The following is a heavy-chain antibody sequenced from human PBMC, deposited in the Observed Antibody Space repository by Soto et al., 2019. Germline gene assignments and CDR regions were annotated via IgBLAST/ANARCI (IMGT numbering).Heavy chain of an antibody. CDR2: IYYSGST. Sequence: SETLSLTCTVSGGSISSSSYYWGWIRQPPGKGLEWIGSIYYSGSTYYNPSLKSRVTISVDTSKNQFSLKLSSVTAADTAVYYCASFNSYDSGTGVGWGQGILVTVSS. CDR1: GGSISSSSYY. J-gene: IGHJ4*02. CDR3: ASFNSYDSGTGVG. D-gene: IGHD3-10*01. V-gene: IGHV4-39*01.